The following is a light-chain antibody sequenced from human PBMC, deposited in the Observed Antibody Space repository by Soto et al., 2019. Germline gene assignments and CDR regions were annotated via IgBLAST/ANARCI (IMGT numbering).Light chain of an antibody. V-gene: IGLV7-43*01. CDR2: ITN. Sequence: QAVVTQEPSLTLSPGGTVTLTFATSTGSVTSGYYPNWFQTKPGQAPRALIYITNKKYSWTPARFSGSLLGGKAALTLSGVQPEDEADYYCLLYYGGQLGVFGGGTRSPS. CDR3: LLYYGGQLGV. CDR1: TGSVTSGYY. J-gene: IGLJ2*01.